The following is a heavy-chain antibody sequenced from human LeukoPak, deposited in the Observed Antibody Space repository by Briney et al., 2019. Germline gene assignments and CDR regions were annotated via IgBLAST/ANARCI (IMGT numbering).Heavy chain of an antibody. Sequence: GESLKISCKVSGYDFTTYWIGWVRQMPGKGLEWMGIIYPGDSDTRYSPSFQGQVTISADGSISTAYLQWSSLKASDTAMYYCARHRSADDGRRLDSWGQGTLVTVSS. J-gene: IGHJ4*02. V-gene: IGHV5-51*01. CDR1: GYDFTTYW. D-gene: IGHD2-2*01. CDR2: IYPGDSDT. CDR3: ARHRSADDGRRLDS.